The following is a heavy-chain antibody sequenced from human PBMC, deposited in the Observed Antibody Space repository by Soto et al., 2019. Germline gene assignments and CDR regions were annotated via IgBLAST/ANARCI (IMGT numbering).Heavy chain of an antibody. D-gene: IGHD6-19*01. CDR2: MNPNSGNT. J-gene: IGHJ4*02. Sequence: QVQLVQSGAEVKKPGASVKVSCKASGYTFTSYDINWVRQATGQGLEWMGWMNPNSGNTGYAQKFQGRVTMTRDTSRSTAYMERSSLRSEDTAVYYCARSTRSIAVAGTYYFDYWGQGTLVTVSS. CDR1: GYTFTSYD. CDR3: ARSTRSIAVAGTYYFDY. V-gene: IGHV1-8*01.